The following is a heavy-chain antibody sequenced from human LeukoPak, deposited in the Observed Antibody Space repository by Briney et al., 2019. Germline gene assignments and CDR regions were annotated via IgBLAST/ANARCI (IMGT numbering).Heavy chain of an antibody. Sequence: KPSETLSLTCTVSGGSISIYYWSWIRQPAGKGLEWIGRIYTSGSTNYNPSLKSRVTMSVDTSKNQFSLKLSSVTAADTAVYYCARVFSGITMVRGFILPFDYWGQGTLVTVSS. J-gene: IGHJ4*02. D-gene: IGHD3-10*01. CDR3: ARVFSGITMVRGFILPFDY. CDR1: GGSISIYY. CDR2: IYTSGST. V-gene: IGHV4-4*07.